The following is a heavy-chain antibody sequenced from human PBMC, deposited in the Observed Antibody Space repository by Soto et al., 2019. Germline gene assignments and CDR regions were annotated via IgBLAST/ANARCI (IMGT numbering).Heavy chain of an antibody. J-gene: IGHJ6*02. CDR2: ISYDGGNK. D-gene: IGHD6-13*01. V-gene: IGHV3-30-3*01. CDR1: GFTFSSYA. CDR3: ARDSTLLAGSSRALYYYYGMDV. Sequence: QVQLVESGGGVVQPGRSLRLSCAASGFTFSSYAMHWVRQAPGKGLEWVAVISYDGGNKYYADSVKGRFTISRDNSKNTLYLQMNSLRAEDTAVYYCARDSTLLAGSSRALYYYYGMDVWGQGTTFTVSS.